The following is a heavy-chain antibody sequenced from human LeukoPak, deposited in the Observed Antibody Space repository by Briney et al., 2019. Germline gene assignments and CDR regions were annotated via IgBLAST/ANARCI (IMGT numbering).Heavy chain of an antibody. CDR2: IYYSGST. J-gene: IGHJ4*02. V-gene: IGHV4-59*12. CDR3: ARGQTPILRFLEWLPYFDY. Sequence: SETLSLTCTVSGGSISSYYWSWIRQPPGKGLEWIGYIYYSGSTNYNPSLKSRVTISVDTSKNQFSLKLSSVTAADTAVYYCARGQTPILRFLEWLPYFDYWGQGTLVTVSS. D-gene: IGHD3-3*01. CDR1: GGSISSYY.